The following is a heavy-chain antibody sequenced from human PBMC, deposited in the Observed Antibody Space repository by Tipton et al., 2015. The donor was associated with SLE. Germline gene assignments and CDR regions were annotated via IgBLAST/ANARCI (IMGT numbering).Heavy chain of an antibody. Sequence: GSLRLSCSASGFTFSSYAMHWVRQAPGKGLEYVSAISSNGGSTYYADSVKGRFTISRDNSKNTLYLQMNSLRAEDTAVYYCAKDTGGGCPDYWGQGTLVTVSS. J-gene: IGHJ4*02. CDR3: AKDTGGGCPDY. CDR2: ISSNGGST. CDR1: GFTFSSYA. V-gene: IGHV3-64*04. D-gene: IGHD6-19*01.